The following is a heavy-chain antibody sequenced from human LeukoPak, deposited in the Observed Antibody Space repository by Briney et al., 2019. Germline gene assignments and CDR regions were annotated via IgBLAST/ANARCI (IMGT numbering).Heavy chain of an antibody. Sequence: GGSLRLSCAASGFTFCSYAMSWVRQAPGKGLEWVSAISGSGGSTYYADSVKGRFTISRDNSKNTLYLRMNSLRAEDTAVYYCAKDPSGILTSYYVYWGQGTLVTVSS. D-gene: IGHD3-9*01. CDR1: GFTFCSYA. V-gene: IGHV3-23*01. J-gene: IGHJ4*02. CDR3: AKDPSGILTSYYVY. CDR2: ISGSGGST.